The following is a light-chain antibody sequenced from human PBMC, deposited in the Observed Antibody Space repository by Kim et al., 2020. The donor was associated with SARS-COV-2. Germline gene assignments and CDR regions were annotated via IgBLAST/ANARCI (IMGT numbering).Light chain of an antibody. J-gene: IGKJ1*01. CDR3: LQHNDFPWT. V-gene: IGKV1-17*01. CDR1: QGIGND. CDR2: AAS. Sequence: DIQMTQSPPSLAASVGDRVTITCRASQGIGNDLAWYQQTPGKAPKRLIYAASILQSGVPSRFSGSGSETEFIPTINSLQPEDFATYYWLQHNDFPWTFGQGTKVDIK.